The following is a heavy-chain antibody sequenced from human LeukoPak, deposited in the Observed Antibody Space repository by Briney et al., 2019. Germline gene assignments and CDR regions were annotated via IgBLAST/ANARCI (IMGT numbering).Heavy chain of an antibody. CDR3: ARHRWVAVAGTGWFDP. Sequence: SETLSLTCTVSGGSISSYSYYWGWIRQPPGKGLEWIGSMYHNGSTYYNPSLKSRVTISVDTSKNQFSLKLSSVTAADTAVYYCARHRWVAVAGTGWFDPWGQGTLVTVSS. CDR1: GGSISSYSYY. J-gene: IGHJ5*02. CDR2: MYHNGST. D-gene: IGHD6-19*01. V-gene: IGHV4-39*01.